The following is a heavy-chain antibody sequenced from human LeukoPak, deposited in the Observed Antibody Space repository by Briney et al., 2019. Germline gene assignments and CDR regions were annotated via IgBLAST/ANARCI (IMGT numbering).Heavy chain of an antibody. J-gene: IGHJ4*02. CDR2: INHSGST. D-gene: IGHD6-6*01. CDR3: ARSPISQGSSSSHYYFDY. CDR1: GGSFSGYY. Sequence: SETLSLTCAVYGGSFSGYYWSWTRQPPGKGLEWIGEINHSGSTNYNPSLKSRVTISVDTSKNQFSLKLSSVTAADTAVYYCARSPISQGSSSSHYYFDYWVQGTLVTVSS. V-gene: IGHV4-34*01.